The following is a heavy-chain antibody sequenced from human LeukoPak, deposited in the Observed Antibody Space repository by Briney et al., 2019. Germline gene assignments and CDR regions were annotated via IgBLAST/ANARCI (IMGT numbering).Heavy chain of an antibody. CDR1: GYNFSPYW. D-gene: IGHD3-10*02. CDR2: ISNGGYAT. Sequence: LGGSLRLSCVASGYNFSPYWMSWVRQTPGKGLEWVASISNGGYATYYVDSVRGRFTISRDDAKNSLFLQMNGLGADDTAVYYCTRENYVPDSWGQGTLVTVSS. CDR3: TRENYVPDS. V-gene: IGHV3-7*03. J-gene: IGHJ4*02.